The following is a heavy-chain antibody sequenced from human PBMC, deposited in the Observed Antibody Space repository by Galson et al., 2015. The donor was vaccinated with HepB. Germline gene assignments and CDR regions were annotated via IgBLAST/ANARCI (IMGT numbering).Heavy chain of an antibody. J-gene: IGHJ4*02. V-gene: IGHV3-15*01. Sequence: SLRLSCAGSGFTFSYAWMSWARQAPGRGLEWVGRLKSKTDGGTTDYAAPVKGRFTISRDDSKNTLYLQMNSLKAEDTAVYYCTWGPWMQSDGYIFDYWGQGTLVTVSS. CDR3: TWGPWMQSDGYIFDY. CDR1: GFTFSYAW. CDR2: LKSKTDGGTT. D-gene: IGHD5-18*01.